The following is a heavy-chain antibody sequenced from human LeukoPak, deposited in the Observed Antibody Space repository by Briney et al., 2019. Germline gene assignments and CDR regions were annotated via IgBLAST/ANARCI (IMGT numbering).Heavy chain of an antibody. CDR2: IKQDGSEK. CDR3: ARDASQRLLWFGEKLDGMDV. D-gene: IGHD3-10*01. Sequence: HPGGSLRLSCEASRFTFSSYWMSWVRQAPGKGLEWVANIKQDGSEKYYVDSVKGRFTISRDNSKNTLYLQMNSLRVEDTAVYYCARDASQRLLWFGEKLDGMDVWGQGTTVTVSS. V-gene: IGHV3-7*01. J-gene: IGHJ6*02. CDR1: RFTFSSYW.